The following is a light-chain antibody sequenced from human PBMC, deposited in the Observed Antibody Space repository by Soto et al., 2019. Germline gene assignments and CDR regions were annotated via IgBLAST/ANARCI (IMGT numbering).Light chain of an antibody. CDR2: DAS. J-gene: IGKJ1*01. CDR1: ESISSW. Sequence: DIQMTQSPSTLSASVGDRATITCRASESISSWVSWYQQKPGKAPKLLIYDASSLESGVPSWFSGSGAGTEFTLTITGLQPDDVASYRWQHCDTYWPFGQGTKVDIK. CDR3: QHCDTYWP. V-gene: IGKV1-5*01.